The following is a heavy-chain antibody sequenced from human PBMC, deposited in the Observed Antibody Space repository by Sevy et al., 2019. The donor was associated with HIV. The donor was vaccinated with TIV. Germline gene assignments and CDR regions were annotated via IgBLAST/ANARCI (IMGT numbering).Heavy chain of an antibody. Sequence: GGSLRLSCAASGFTFNTHAMNWVRQAPGKGLEWVSVIYSGGSTYYADAVKGRFTISRDNSKNTLYLQMNSLRAEDTAVYYCAREPGIEDYYYGMDVWGQGTTVTVSS. CDR3: AREPGIEDYYYGMDV. CDR2: IYSGGST. J-gene: IGHJ6*02. D-gene: IGHD6-13*01. V-gene: IGHV3-53*01. CDR1: GFTFNTHA.